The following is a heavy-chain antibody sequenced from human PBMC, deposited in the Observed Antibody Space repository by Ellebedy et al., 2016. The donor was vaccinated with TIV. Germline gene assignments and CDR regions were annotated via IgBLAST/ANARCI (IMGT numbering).Heavy chain of an antibody. J-gene: IGHJ4*02. CDR3: ARYEAAADTDALDY. Sequence: SETLSLXXTVSGGSISSSGYYWSWIRQHPEKGLEWIGHIYNNGKAYYNPSLKSRVTISVDMSTNQFSLRLSSVTAADTAVYYCARYEAAADTDALDYWGQGTLITISS. CDR2: IYNNGKA. D-gene: IGHD6-13*01. V-gene: IGHV4-31*03. CDR1: GGSISSSGYY.